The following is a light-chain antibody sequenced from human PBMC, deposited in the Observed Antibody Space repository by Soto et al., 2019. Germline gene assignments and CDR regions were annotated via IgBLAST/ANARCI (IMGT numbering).Light chain of an antibody. J-gene: IGLJ1*01. Sequence: QSALTQPASVSGSLGQSITISCTGTTSDVGGYNFVSWYQHHPGKAPKIIIFDVSDRPSGVSNRFSGSKSGSTASLTISGLQSEDEADYYCSSCTRITTLVVGTGTKVAVL. CDR2: DVS. CDR1: TSDVGGYNF. V-gene: IGLV2-14*01. CDR3: SSCTRITTLV.